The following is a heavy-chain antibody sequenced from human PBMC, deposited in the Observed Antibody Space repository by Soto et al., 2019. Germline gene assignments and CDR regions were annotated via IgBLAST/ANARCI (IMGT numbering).Heavy chain of an antibody. Sequence: QVHLVQSGAEVKKPGASVKVSCKGSGYDFTTYGITWVRQAPGQGLEWMAWISAHNGNTDYAQKLQGRVTVTRDTSQSTGYIELRSLGSDDTAVYYCARGRYGDYWGQGALVTVSS. CDR3: ARGRYGDY. CDR1: GYDFTTYG. V-gene: IGHV1-18*01. CDR2: ISAHNGNT. D-gene: IGHD1-1*01. J-gene: IGHJ4*02.